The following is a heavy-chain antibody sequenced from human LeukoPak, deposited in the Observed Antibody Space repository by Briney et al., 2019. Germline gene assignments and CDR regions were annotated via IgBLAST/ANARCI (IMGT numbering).Heavy chain of an antibody. Sequence: SVKVSCKASGGTLSNYAINWVRQAPGQGLEWMGRIIPILDTTNYAQKFQGRVTIITDESTSTAYMELITLRSGDTAVYYCAGESFSRRAGITMVRGVITYWGQGTLVTVSS. CDR3: AGESFSRRAGITMVRGVITY. CDR1: GGTLSNYA. CDR2: IIPILDTT. D-gene: IGHD3-10*01. V-gene: IGHV1-69*11. J-gene: IGHJ4*02.